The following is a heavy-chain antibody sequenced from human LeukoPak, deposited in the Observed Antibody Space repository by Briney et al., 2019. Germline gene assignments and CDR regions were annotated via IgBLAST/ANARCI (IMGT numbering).Heavy chain of an antibody. Sequence: ASVKVSCKASGYTFTSYDIRWVRQAAGQGLEWMGGMNPNSGNTGYAQKFKGRVTMTGNTSINTAYMELSSLRSEDTAVYYCARGLRDSSGREYFQHWGQGTLVTVSS. CDR3: ARGLRDSSGREYFQH. D-gene: IGHD3-22*01. J-gene: IGHJ1*01. CDR1: GYTFTSYD. V-gene: IGHV1-8*01. CDR2: MNPNSGNT.